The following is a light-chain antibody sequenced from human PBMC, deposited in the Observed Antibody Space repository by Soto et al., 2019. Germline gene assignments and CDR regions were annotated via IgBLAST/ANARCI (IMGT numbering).Light chain of an antibody. Sequence: DIPMTQSPSSLSASVGDRVTITCQASQDISNYLNWYQRKPGKAPKLLIYDASNLETGVPSRFSGSGSGTDFTFTISSLQPEDIATYYCQQYDNLPPLGQGTRLEIK. V-gene: IGKV1-33*01. J-gene: IGKJ5*01. CDR2: DAS. CDR3: QQYDNLPP. CDR1: QDISNY.